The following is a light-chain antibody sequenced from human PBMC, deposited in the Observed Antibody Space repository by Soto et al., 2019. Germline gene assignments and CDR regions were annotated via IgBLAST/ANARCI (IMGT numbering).Light chain of an antibody. Sequence: VTVSLKKTSSDVGSYNRVSWYQQPPGTAPKVIIYEVSNRPSGVPDRFSGSKSGNTASLTISGLQPEDEADYYCYSFTSSNTYAFGPGTKVTVL. CDR3: YSFTSSNTYA. CDR1: SSDVGSYNR. V-gene: IGLV2-18*02. CDR2: EVS. J-gene: IGLJ1*01.